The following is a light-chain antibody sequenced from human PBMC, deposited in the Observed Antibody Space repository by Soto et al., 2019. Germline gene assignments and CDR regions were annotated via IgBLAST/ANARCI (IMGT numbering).Light chain of an antibody. CDR3: SSYIINSTLVI. V-gene: IGLV2-14*01. Sequence: QSALTQPASVSESPGQSITISCTGTSSDVGASDFVSWYQQHPGKAPELIIYEISNRPSGVSSRFSGSKSGNTASLTISGLQAEDESDYYCSSYIINSTLVIFGGGTKLTVL. CDR2: EIS. J-gene: IGLJ2*01. CDR1: SSDVGASDF.